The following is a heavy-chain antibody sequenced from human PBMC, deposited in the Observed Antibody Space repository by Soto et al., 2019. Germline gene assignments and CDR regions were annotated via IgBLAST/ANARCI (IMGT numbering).Heavy chain of an antibody. CDR1: GGSVSSHY. V-gene: IGHV4-4*07. J-gene: IGHJ3*02. CDR3: ARDGSGYDTSGYYPYDAFDI. D-gene: IGHD3-22*01. Sequence: TLSLTCTVSGGSVSSHYWSWIRQAAGKGLEWFGRLYSTGSTNYNPSLRSRVTMSVGTSRTQFSLTLTSVTAADTAVYYCARDGSGYDTSGYYPYDAFDIWGQGTMVTVSS. CDR2: LYSTGST.